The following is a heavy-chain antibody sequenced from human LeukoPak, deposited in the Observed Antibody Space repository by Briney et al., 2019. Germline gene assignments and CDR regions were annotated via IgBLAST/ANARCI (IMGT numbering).Heavy chain of an antibody. D-gene: IGHD2-15*01. Sequence: RTGGSLRLSCAASGFTFSSYAMSWVRQAPGKGLEWVSSISTSSSYIYYADSVKGRFTISRDNARNSLYLQMNTLRAEDTAVYSCARGADGVSSNSRGWFDPWGQGTLVTVSS. CDR1: GFTFSSYA. J-gene: IGHJ5*02. CDR2: ISTSSSYI. CDR3: ARGADGVSSNSRGWFDP. V-gene: IGHV3-21*01.